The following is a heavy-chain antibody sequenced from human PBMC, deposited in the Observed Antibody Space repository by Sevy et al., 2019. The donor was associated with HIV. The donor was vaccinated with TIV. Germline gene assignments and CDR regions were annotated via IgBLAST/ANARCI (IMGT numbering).Heavy chain of an antibody. D-gene: IGHD2-2*02. CDR1: GFTFSSYA. J-gene: IGHJ6*02. Sequence: GGSLRLSCAASGFTFSSYAMHWVRQAPGKGLEWVAVISYDGSNKYYADSVKGRFTISRDNSKNTLYLQMNSLRAEDTAVYYCARDCSSTSCYIYGMDVWVQGTTVTVSS. CDR3: ARDCSSTSCYIYGMDV. V-gene: IGHV3-30*04. CDR2: ISYDGSNK.